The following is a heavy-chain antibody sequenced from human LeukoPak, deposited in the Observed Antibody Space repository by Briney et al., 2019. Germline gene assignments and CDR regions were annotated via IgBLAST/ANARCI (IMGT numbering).Heavy chain of an antibody. CDR3: AKVGDYPNYYYYMDV. J-gene: IGHJ6*03. CDR1: GFTFSSYG. CDR2: ISHDGSNK. D-gene: IGHD4-17*01. V-gene: IGHV3-30*18. Sequence: PGGSLRLSCAASGFTFSSYGMHWVRQAPGKGLEWVAVISHDGSNKYYADSVKGRFTISRDNSKNTLYLQMNSLRAEDTAVYYCAKVGDYPNYYYYMDVWGKGTTVTVSS.